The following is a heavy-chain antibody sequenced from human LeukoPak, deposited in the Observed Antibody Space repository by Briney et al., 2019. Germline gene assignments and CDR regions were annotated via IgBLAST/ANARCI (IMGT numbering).Heavy chain of an antibody. CDR1: GFTFSSYE. V-gene: IGHV3-48*03. J-gene: IGHJ4*02. Sequence: GRSLRLSCAASGFTFSSYEMNWVRQAPGKGLEWVSYISSSGSTIYYADSVKGRFTISRDNAKNSLYLQMNSLRAEDTAVYYCARGPYGDYGQGFDYWGQGTLVTVSS. D-gene: IGHD4-17*01. CDR3: ARGPYGDYGQGFDY. CDR2: ISSSGSTI.